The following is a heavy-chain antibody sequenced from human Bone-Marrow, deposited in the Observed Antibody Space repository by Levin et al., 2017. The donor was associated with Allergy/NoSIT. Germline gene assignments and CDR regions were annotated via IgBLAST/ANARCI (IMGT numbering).Heavy chain of an antibody. CDR3: ARAMPGSGTPPHCDS. CDR2: INPKSGGT. J-gene: IGHJ4*02. Sequence: ASVKVSCKSSGYTFTDYFLHWVRQAPGQGLEWMGWINPKSGGTNYAHKFRGRVTLTRDTSMTTVYMDLSRLRSDDTALFYCARAMPGSGTPPHCDSWGQGTLVAVSS. CDR1: GYTFTDYF. D-gene: IGHD3-10*01. V-gene: IGHV1-2*02.